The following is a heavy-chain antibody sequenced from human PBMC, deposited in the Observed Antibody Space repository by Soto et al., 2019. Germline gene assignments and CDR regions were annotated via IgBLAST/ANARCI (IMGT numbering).Heavy chain of an antibody. CDR1: GGTFSSYA. CDR2: IIPIFGTA. Sequence: QVQLVQSGAEVKKPGSSVKVSCKASGGTFSSYAISWVRQAPGQGLEWMGGIIPIFGTANYAQKFQGRVTITADKSTSRAYMELGSLGSEDTAVYYYARGGSSSWYSYGIDVWGQGTTVTVSS. V-gene: IGHV1-69*06. J-gene: IGHJ6*02. D-gene: IGHD6-13*01. CDR3: ARGGSSSWYSYGIDV.